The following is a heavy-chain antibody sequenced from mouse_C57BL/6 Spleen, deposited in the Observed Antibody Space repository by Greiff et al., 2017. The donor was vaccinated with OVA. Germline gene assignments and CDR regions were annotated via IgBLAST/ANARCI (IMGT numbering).Heavy chain of an antibody. J-gene: IGHJ3*01. D-gene: IGHD4-1*01. Sequence: EVTLVESGEGLVKPGGSLKLSCAASGFTFSSYAMSWVRQTPEKRLEWVAYISRGGDYIYYADTVKGRFTISSDNARNTLYLQMSSLKSEDTAVYYCTRDLGRGRFAYWGQGTLVTVSA. CDR3: TRDLGRGRFAY. V-gene: IGHV5-9-1*02. CDR1: GFTFSSYA. CDR2: ISRGGDYI.